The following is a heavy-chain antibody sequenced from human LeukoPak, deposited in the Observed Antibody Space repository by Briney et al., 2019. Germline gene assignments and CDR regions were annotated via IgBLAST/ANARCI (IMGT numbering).Heavy chain of an antibody. CDR3: ARVPGSSWFTRHYYYCMDV. CDR1: GYTFTGYY. CDR2: INPKSGGT. J-gene: IGHJ6*03. D-gene: IGHD6-13*01. Sequence: GASVKVSCKASGYTFTGYYIHWVRQAPGQGLEWMGWINPKSGGTNYAQKFQGRVSMTRETSISRAYMELSSLRSEDTAVYYCARVPGSSWFTRHYYYCMDVWGKGTTVTVSS. V-gene: IGHV1-2*02.